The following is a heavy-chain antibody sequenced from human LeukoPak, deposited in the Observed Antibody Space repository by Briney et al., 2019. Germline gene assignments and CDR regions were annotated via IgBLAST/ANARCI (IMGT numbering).Heavy chain of an antibody. J-gene: IGHJ4*02. D-gene: IGHD3-10*01. Sequence: ASVKVSCKASGYTFTNYGFSWVRQAPGQGLEWMGWISTFNGDTNYAPNLQDRVTMTTDTSTSTAYMELRSLRSDDTAVYFCARRMNSGSYYPSYYFDYWGQGTPVTVSS. CDR2: ISTFNGDT. CDR3: ARRMNSGSYYPSYYFDY. V-gene: IGHV1-18*01. CDR1: GYTFTNYG.